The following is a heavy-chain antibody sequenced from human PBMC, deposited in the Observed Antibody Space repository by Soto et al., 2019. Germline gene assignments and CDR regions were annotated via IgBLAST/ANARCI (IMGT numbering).Heavy chain of an antibody. CDR3: ARADSSSWYVWFDP. CDR1: GGCNRSYA. J-gene: IGHJ5*02. CDR2: IYYSGST. V-gene: IGHV4-59*01. D-gene: IGHD6-13*01. Sequence: PXVSLWRTCTVGGGCNRSYACSWIRQPPGKGLEWIGYIYYSGSTNYNPSLKSRVTISVDTSKNQFSLKLSSVTAADPAVYSCARADSSSWYVWFDPRGQGTLVTVS.